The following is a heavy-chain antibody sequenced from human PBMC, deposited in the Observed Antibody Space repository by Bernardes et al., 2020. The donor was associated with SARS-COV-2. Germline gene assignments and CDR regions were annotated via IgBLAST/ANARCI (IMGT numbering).Heavy chain of an antibody. CDR1: GYSFTSYG. CDR3: ARTPGITIFGVGTPSFDY. CDR2: NRAYNGNT. Sequence: VSCKASGYSFTSYGISWVRQAPGQGHEWIGWNRAYNGNTNYAQKLQGRVTMTTDTSTSTAYMELRSLRSDDTAVYYCARTPGITIFGVGTPSFDYGGQGTLVTVSS. D-gene: IGHD3-3*01. J-gene: IGHJ4*02. V-gene: IGHV1-18*04.